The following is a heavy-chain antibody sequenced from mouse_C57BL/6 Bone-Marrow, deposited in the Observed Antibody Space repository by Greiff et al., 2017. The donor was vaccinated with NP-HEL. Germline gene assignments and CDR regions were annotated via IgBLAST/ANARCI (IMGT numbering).Heavy chain of an antibody. D-gene: IGHD1-1*01. CDR1: GYTFTSYW. CDR3: ARWGYYYGSH. J-gene: IGHJ1*03. Sequence: VQLQQPGAELVKPGASVQLSCKASGYTFTSYWMHWVKQRPGPGLEWIGMIHPNSGSTNYNEKFKSKATLTVDKSSSTAYMQLSSLTSEDSAVYYCARWGYYYGSHWGTGTTVTVSS. CDR2: IHPNSGST. V-gene: IGHV1-64*01.